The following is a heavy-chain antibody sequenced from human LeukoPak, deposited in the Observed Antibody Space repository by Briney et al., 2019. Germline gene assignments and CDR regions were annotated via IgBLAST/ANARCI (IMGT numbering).Heavy chain of an antibody. D-gene: IGHD2-15*01. CDR2: MSGSGDST. CDR1: GFIFSSYG. Sequence: GGSLRLSCAASGFIFSSYGMSWVRQAPGKGLEWVSFMSGSGDSTYYADSVKGRFTISRDNSKNTLYLQMNSPRAEDTAVYYCARGADGVSSNSRGWFDPWGQGTLVTVSS. V-gene: IGHV3-23*01. CDR3: ARGADGVSSNSRGWFDP. J-gene: IGHJ5*02.